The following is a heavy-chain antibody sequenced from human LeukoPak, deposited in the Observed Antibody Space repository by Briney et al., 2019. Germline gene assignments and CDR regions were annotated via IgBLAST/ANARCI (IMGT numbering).Heavy chain of an antibody. J-gene: IGHJ5*02. CDR2: MCGSAGCT. CDR1: GFTFNIYA. CDR3: VRDRPNYHESNGHYYNRDGDH. V-gene: IGHV3-23*01. Sequence: GGSLRLSCAASGFTFNIYAMSWVRLAPGKGLQWVASMCGSAGCTFSSDSVKGRFTISRDNSKNTLYLQMNSLRAEDTAIYYCVRDRPNYHESNGHYYNRDGDHWGQGTLVTVSS. D-gene: IGHD3-22*01.